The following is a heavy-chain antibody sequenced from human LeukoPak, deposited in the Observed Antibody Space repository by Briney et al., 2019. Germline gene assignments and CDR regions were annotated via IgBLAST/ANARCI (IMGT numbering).Heavy chain of an antibody. J-gene: IGHJ4*02. Sequence: GGSLRLACAASGFTFSSYSMDWVRQAPGKGLEWVSSISSSSSYIYYADSVTGRITISRDNAKNSLYLQMNSLRAEDTAVYYCARGATAAIDWSQGTLVTVSS. D-gene: IGHD2-2*01. CDR3: ARGATAAID. CDR2: ISSSSSYI. V-gene: IGHV3-21*01. CDR1: GFTFSSYS.